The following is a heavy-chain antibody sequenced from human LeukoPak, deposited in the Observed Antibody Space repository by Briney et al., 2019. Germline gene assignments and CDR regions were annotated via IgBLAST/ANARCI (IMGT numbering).Heavy chain of an antibody. Sequence: GGSLRLSCAASGFTFSSYWMSWVRQAPGKGLEWVANIKKDGSEKYYVDSVKGRFTISRDNAKNSLYLQMNSLRAEDTAVYYCAREGYSPRDGYNFNFDYWGQGTLVTVSP. CDR1: GFTFSSYW. CDR2: IKKDGSEK. CDR3: AREGYSPRDGYNFNFDY. J-gene: IGHJ4*02. V-gene: IGHV3-7*01. D-gene: IGHD5-24*01.